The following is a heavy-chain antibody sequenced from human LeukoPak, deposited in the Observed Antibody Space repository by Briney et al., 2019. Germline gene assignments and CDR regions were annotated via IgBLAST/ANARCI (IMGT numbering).Heavy chain of an antibody. Sequence: GGSLRLSCAASGFTFSNYWMSWVRQAPRKGLEWVANIKQDGSDKKYVDSLKGRFTISRDNAKNSLWLQMNSLRVEDTAVHYCVRHRVEYESSGYRPSDYWGQGTLVTVSS. J-gene: IGHJ4*02. CDR2: IKQDGSDK. D-gene: IGHD3-22*01. CDR3: VRHRVEYESSGYRPSDY. V-gene: IGHV3-7*01. CDR1: GFTFSNYW.